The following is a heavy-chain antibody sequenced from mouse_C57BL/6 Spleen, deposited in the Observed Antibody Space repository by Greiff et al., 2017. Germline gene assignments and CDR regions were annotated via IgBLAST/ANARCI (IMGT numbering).Heavy chain of an antibody. J-gene: IGHJ3*01. Sequence: EVQVVESGGGLVKPGGSLKLSCAASGFTFSSYTMSWVRQTPEKRLEWVATISGGGGNTYYPDSVKGRFTISRDNAKNTLYLQMSSLRSEDTALYYCARQEFSWFAYWGQGTLVTVSA. V-gene: IGHV5-9*01. CDR1: GFTFSSYT. CDR3: ARQEFSWFAY. CDR2: ISGGGGNT.